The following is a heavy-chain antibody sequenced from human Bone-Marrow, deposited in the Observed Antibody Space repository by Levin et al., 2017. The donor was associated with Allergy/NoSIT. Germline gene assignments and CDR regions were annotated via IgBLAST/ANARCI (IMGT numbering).Heavy chain of an antibody. D-gene: IGHD3-22*01. J-gene: IGHJ4*02. CDR2: INPQTGGA. Sequence: ASVKVSCKASGYTFTDFDIHWVRQAPGQGLEWMGWINPQTGGAIFAQKFQGRVTMTRDTSIITAYMEVSWLRSDDTAVYYCTLDPDSSGPDGAYWGQGTLVTVPS. CDR3: TLDPDSSGPDGAY. V-gene: IGHV1-2*02. CDR1: GYTFTDFD.